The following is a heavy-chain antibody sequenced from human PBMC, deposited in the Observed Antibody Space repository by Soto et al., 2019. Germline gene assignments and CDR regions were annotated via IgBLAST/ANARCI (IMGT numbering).Heavy chain of an antibody. V-gene: IGHV3-23*01. CDR2: ISATGGNT. J-gene: IGHJ4*03. Sequence: GGSLRLSCGASGFNFSTYAMSWVRQAPGKGLDWVSSISATGGNTYYADSVKGRFTISRDNSKDTLNLQMNSLGAEDTAIYYCAKVRLTTKGPFDSWGQGTTVTVSS. CDR1: GFNFSTYA. CDR3: AKVRLTTKGPFDS. D-gene: IGHD4-17*01.